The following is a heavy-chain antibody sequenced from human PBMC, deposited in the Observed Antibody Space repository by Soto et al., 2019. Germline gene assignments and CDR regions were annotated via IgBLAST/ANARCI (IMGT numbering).Heavy chain of an antibody. Sequence: GGSLRLSCAASGFTFSSYGMHWVRQAPGKGLEWVAVIWYDGSNKYYADSVKGRFTISRDNSKNTLYLQMNSLRAEDTAVYYCASFGELLPFDYWGQGTLVTVSS. CDR3: ASFGELLPFDY. CDR1: GFTFSSYG. CDR2: IWYDGSNK. V-gene: IGHV3-33*01. D-gene: IGHD3-10*01. J-gene: IGHJ4*02.